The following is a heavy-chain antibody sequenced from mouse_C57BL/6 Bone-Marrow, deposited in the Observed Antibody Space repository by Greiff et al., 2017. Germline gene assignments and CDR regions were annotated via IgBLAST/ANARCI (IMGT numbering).Heavy chain of an antibody. Sequence: VQLQQSGTVLARPGASVKMSCKTSGYTFTSYWMHWVKQRPGQGLEWIGAIYPGNSDTSYNQKFKGKAKLTAVTSASTSYMELSSLTNEDSAVYYCTRCGSLLYWYFDVWGTGTTVTVSS. V-gene: IGHV1-5*01. J-gene: IGHJ1*03. D-gene: IGHD6-1*01. CDR1: GYTFTSYW. CDR2: IYPGNSDT. CDR3: TRCGSLLYWYFDV.